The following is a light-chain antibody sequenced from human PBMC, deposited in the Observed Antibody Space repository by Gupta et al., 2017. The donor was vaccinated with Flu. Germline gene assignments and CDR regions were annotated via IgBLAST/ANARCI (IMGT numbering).Light chain of an antibody. CDR3: LIYYGETHLV. J-gene: IGLJ3*02. CDR2: STA. V-gene: IGLV7-43*01. Sequence: QTVVTQEPSLTVSPGGTVTLTCASSTGTVTSLNFPNWFQQKPGQPPRTLIYSTANKPSWTPARFSGSLLGGKADLKMSGVRPEDEADYYCLIYYGETHLVFGGGTKLTVL. CDR1: TGTVTSLNF.